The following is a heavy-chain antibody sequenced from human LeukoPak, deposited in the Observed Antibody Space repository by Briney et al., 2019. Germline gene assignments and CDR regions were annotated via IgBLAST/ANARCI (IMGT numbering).Heavy chain of an antibody. Sequence: SETLSLTCTVSGGSLTTYYRSWIRQPPGKGMEWYGYIYYSGTTNSNPSLMSRATISVDTPNNQFSLMLSSVTAAYTAVYYCAKHRGSYWNWGQGTLVTVSS. D-gene: IGHD1-26*01. CDR2: IYYSGTT. CDR3: AKHRGSYWN. V-gene: IGHV4-59*08. J-gene: IGHJ1*01. CDR1: GGSLTTYY.